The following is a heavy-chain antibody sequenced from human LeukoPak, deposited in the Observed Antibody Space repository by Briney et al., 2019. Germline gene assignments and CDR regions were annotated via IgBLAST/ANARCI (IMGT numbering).Heavy chain of an antibody. CDR1: GGSISSGGYY. CDR3: ATTPRPYYYDSSGYYPIY. V-gene: IGHV4-31*03. D-gene: IGHD3-22*01. CDR2: IYYSGST. J-gene: IGHJ4*02. Sequence: PSETLSLTCTVSGGSISSGGYYWSWIRQHPGKGLEWIGYIYYSGSTYYNPSLKSRVTISVGTSKNQFSLKLSSVTAADTAVYYCATTPRPYYYDSSGYYPIYWGQGTLATVSS.